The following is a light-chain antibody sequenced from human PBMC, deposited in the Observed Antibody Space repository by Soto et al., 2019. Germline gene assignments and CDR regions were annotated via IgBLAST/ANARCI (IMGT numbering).Light chain of an antibody. J-gene: IGKJ2*01. V-gene: IGKV1-9*01. CDR2: AAS. Sequence: DIQLTQSPSFLSASVGDRVTITCRASQGISSYLVWYQQKPGKAPKLLIYAASALQSGVPSRFSGSGSGTEFTLTISSLQPEDFATYYCQQLNSYPYTFGQGTKLEIK. CDR1: QGISSY. CDR3: QQLNSYPYT.